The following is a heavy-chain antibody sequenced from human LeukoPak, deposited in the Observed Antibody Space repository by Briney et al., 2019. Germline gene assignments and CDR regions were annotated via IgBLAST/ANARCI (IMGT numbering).Heavy chain of an antibody. D-gene: IGHD3-10*01. Sequence: GGSLRLSCAASGFTFSSYWMSWVRQAPGKGLEWVANIKQDGSEKYYVDSVKGRFTISRDNAKNSLYLQMNSLRAEDTAVYYCAREPPLVGVIMFGTDYWGQGTLVTVS. V-gene: IGHV3-7*01. CDR2: IKQDGSEK. CDR3: AREPPLVGVIMFGTDY. CDR1: GFTFSSYW. J-gene: IGHJ4*02.